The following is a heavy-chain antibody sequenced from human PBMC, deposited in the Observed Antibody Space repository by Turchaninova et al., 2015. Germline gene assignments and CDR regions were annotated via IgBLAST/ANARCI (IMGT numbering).Heavy chain of an antibody. D-gene: IGHD7-27*01. Sequence: QVQLVQSGAEVKKPGASVKVSCKASGYTFSNYALHWVRQAPGQRLEWMGWINAGNRNTKYSQKFQGRVTIASDTSASTAYMELSSLKSEDTAVYYCARGLGTEVGDYWGQGTLVTVSS. J-gene: IGHJ4*02. CDR3: ARGLGTEVGDY. CDR2: INAGNRNT. CDR1: GYTFSNYA. V-gene: IGHV1-3*01.